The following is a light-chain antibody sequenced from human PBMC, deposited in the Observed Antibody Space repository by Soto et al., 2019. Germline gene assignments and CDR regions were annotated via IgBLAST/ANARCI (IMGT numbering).Light chain of an antibody. Sequence: ELVLTQSPGTLSLSPGERVALSCRASQSVRGSYLAWYQQKPGQPPRLLIYEASRRAAGIPDWFSGSGSGTDFILTISRLEPEDLALYFCQQYGNSPHTFGQGTKLEIK. V-gene: IGKV3-20*01. J-gene: IGKJ2*01. CDR3: QQYGNSPHT. CDR1: QSVRGSY. CDR2: EAS.